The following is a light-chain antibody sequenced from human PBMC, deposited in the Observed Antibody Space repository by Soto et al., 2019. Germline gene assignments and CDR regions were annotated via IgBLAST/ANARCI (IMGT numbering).Light chain of an antibody. V-gene: IGLV2-14*01. CDR1: SSDVGGYNY. Sequence: QSALTQPASVSGSPGQSITISCTGTSSDVGGYNYVSWYQQHPGKAPKLMIYDVSNRPSGVSNRFSGSKSGNTASLTISGLQAEDEAYYYSRPYTRRSTPFPVSATGPKVTDL. J-gene: IGLJ1*01. CDR3: RPYTRRSTPFPV. CDR2: DVS.